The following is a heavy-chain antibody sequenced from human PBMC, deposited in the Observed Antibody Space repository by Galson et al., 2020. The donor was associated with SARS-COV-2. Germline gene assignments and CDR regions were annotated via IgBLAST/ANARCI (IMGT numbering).Heavy chain of an antibody. D-gene: IGHD5-18*01. V-gene: IGHV4-34*01. CDR1: GGSFSEFF. Sequence: SETLSLTCAVYGGSFSEFFWSWIRQPPGKGLEWIGEINHSGNTNYNPSLKSRVIISVDTSKNQFSLQLSSVTAADTAVYYCARGGIYSNYSFDYWAQGTLVTVSS. J-gene: IGHJ4*02. CDR3: ARGGIYSNYSFDY. CDR2: INHSGNT.